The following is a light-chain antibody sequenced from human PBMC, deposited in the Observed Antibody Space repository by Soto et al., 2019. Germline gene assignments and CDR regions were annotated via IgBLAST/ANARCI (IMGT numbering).Light chain of an antibody. CDR3: QQYGSSPRT. CDR1: QSVGNN. V-gene: IGKV3-15*01. Sequence: EIVMTQSPGTLSVSPGERVTLSCRASQSVGNNLAWHQQKPGQAPRLLIYGASTRATGFPARFSGSGSGTEFTLTISRLEPEDFAVYYCQQYGSSPRTFGQGTKVDIK. J-gene: IGKJ1*01. CDR2: GAS.